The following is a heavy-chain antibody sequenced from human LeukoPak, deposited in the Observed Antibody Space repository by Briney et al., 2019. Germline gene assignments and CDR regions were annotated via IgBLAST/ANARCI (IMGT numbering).Heavy chain of an antibody. CDR2: IYSGGST. V-gene: IGHV3-66*01. CDR1: GFTFSSYS. Sequence: GGSLRLSCAASGFTFSSYSMNWVRQAPGKGLEWVSVIYSGGSTYYADSVKGRFTISRDNSKNTLYLQMNSLRAEDTAVYYCARNVLNWGLDAFDIWGQGTMVTVSS. D-gene: IGHD7-27*01. J-gene: IGHJ3*02. CDR3: ARNVLNWGLDAFDI.